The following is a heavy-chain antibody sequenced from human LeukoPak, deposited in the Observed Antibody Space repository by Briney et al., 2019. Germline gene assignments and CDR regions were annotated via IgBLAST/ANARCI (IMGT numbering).Heavy chain of an antibody. J-gene: IGHJ3*02. CDR3: ATPLGVVAATPGAFDI. V-gene: IGHV1-69*13. Sequence: EASVKVSCKASGGTFSSYAISWVRQAPGQGLEWMGGIIPIFGTANYAQKFQGRVTITADESTSTAYMELSRLRSDDTAVYYCATPLGVVAATPGAFDIWGQGTMVTVSS. CDR1: GGTFSSYA. D-gene: IGHD2-15*01. CDR2: IIPIFGTA.